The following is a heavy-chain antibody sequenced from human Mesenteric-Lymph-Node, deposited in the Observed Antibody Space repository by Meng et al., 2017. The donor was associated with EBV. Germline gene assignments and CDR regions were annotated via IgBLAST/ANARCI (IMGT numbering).Heavy chain of an antibody. CDR3: ARADSSGPWHFDY. CDR1: SGSISSSNW. D-gene: IGHD3-22*01. V-gene: IGHV4-4*02. Sequence: RHRSCPGLSRPSGNLSLPGAGSSGSISSSNWWSWVRQPPGKGLEWIGDIYHNGNTNYNPSLKRRVTISVDKSKNQFSLKLNSVTAADTAVYYCARADSSGPWHFDYWGQGTLVTVSS. J-gene: IGHJ4*02. CDR2: IYHNGNT.